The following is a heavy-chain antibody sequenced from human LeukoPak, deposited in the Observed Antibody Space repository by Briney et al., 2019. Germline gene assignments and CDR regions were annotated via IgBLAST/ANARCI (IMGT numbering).Heavy chain of an antibody. J-gene: IGHJ1*01. Sequence: PGGSLRLSCATSGFTFSSYGMHWVRQAPGKGLEWVAFMRYDGSKKYYTDSVKGRFTISRDNSKNTLYLQMNSLRAEDTAVYYCARAGSLLKRGYFQHWGQGTLVTVSS. CDR1: GFTFSSYG. D-gene: IGHD1-26*01. CDR2: MRYDGSKK. V-gene: IGHV3-30*02. CDR3: ARAGSLLKRGYFQH.